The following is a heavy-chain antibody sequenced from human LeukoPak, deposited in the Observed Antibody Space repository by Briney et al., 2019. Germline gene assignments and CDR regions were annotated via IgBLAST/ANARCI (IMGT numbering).Heavy chain of an antibody. Sequence: ASVRVSCKASGGTFSSYTISWVRQAPGQGLEWMGRIIPILGIANYAQKFQGRVTITADKSTSTAYMELSSLRSEDTAVYYCARLSTVTTTGGVDYWGQGTLVTVSS. D-gene: IGHD4-17*01. CDR3: ARLSTVTTTGGVDY. V-gene: IGHV1-69*02. CDR1: GGTFSSYT. CDR2: IIPILGIA. J-gene: IGHJ4*02.